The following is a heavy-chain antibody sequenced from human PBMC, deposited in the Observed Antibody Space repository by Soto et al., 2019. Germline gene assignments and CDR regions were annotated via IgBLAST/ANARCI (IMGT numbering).Heavy chain of an antibody. Sequence: SETLSLTCTVSGGSISSSSYYWGWIRQPPGKGLEWIGSIYYSGSTYYNPSLKSRVTISVDTSKNQFSLKLSSVTAADTAVYYCARHAPRFLERLSPPNWFDPWGQGTLVTVSS. CDR2: IYYSGST. CDR3: ARHAPRFLERLSPPNWFDP. J-gene: IGHJ5*02. CDR1: GGSISSSSYY. D-gene: IGHD3-3*01. V-gene: IGHV4-39*01.